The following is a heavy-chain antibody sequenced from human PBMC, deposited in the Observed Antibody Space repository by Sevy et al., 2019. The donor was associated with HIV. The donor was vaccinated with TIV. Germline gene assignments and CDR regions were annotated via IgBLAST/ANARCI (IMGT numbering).Heavy chain of an antibody. CDR1: GGSISSGAYS. V-gene: IGHV4-30-2*01. CDR3: ARDGGTMTTPGHFDY. J-gene: IGHJ4*02. D-gene: IGHD1-1*01. Sequence: KQSQTLSLTCGVSGGSISSGAYSWNWIRQPPGKGLEWIGYIFHTGSTYYNPSLKSRLTISVDRSKNQFSLKMTSVTATDTAMYYCARDGGTMTTPGHFDYWGQGFLVTVSS. CDR2: IFHTGST.